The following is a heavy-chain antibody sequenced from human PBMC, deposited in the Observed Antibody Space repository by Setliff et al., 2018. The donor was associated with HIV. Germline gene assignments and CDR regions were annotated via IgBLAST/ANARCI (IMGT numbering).Heavy chain of an antibody. V-gene: IGHV3-7*01. CDR2: IKQDGSEK. CDR3: AVRSGYYDH. Sequence: GGSLRLSCVASGFLFNNYWMTWVRQAPGKGLEWVANIKQDGSEKFYVDSVKGRFTISRDNAKDSVYLQMSSLRAEDTAVYYCAVRSGYYDHWGQGTLVTVSS. CDR1: GFLFNNYW. J-gene: IGHJ4*02. D-gene: IGHD3-22*01.